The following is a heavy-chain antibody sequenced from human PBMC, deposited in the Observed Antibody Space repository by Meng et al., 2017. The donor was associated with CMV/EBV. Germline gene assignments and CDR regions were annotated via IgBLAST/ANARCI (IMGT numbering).Heavy chain of an antibody. CDR2: INHSGST. D-gene: IGHD3-9*01. J-gene: IGHJ5*02. CDR3: ARKRYWLLYPWFDP. V-gene: IGHV4-34*01. CDR1: GGVFSGYY. Sequence: QVHLKQLGAGLLQTAETLPRPCAGYGGVFSGYYWSWIRQPPGKGLEWIGEINHSGSTNYNPSLKRRVTISVDTSKNQFSRKLSSVTAADTAVYYCARKRYWLLYPWFDPWGQGTLVTVSS.